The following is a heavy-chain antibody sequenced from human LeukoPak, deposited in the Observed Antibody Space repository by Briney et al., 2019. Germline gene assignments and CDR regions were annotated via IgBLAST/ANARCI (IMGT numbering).Heavy chain of an antibody. V-gene: IGHV1-8*01. D-gene: IGHD1-26*01. CDR2: MNPKSANT. J-gene: IGHJ4*02. CDR3: ARGPMYSASYNY. Sequence: ASVKVSCKASGYTFTSYDINWVRQATGQGLEWMGWMNPKSANTGYAQKFQGRVTVTRNTSISTAYMELSGLRSDDTAVYYCARGPMYSASYNYWGQGTLVTVSS. CDR1: GYTFTSYD.